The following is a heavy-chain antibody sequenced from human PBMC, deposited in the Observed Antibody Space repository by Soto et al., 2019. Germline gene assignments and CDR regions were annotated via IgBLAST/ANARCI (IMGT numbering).Heavy chain of an antibody. CDR1: GCSRSTSRVG. CDR3: AHRPSLAAAHFAY. V-gene: IGHV2-5*02. Sequence: QITVKESGPTLVKSTQTLTLTCTFAGCSRSTSRVGVGWIRQPRRKALQWLALIYWDDDKRYSPSRNSRLTIPKATSKNQAVLTMTIMDPVDTATYYCAHRPSLAAAHFAYWGQGTLVTVSS. J-gene: IGHJ4*02. D-gene: IGHD6-13*01. CDR2: IYWDDDK.